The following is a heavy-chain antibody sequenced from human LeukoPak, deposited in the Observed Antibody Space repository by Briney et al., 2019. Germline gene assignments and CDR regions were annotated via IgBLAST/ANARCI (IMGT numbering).Heavy chain of an antibody. Sequence: PWETLALICAVYGGHFSGFYWRWIRQPPGKGLEWIGEINHSGSTNYNPSLKSRVTISVDTSKNQFSLKLSSVTAADTAVYYCARERGYSYWSYFDYWGQGTLVTVSS. CDR3: ARERGYSYWSYFDY. V-gene: IGHV4-34*01. D-gene: IGHD5-18*01. CDR2: INHSGST. J-gene: IGHJ4*02. CDR1: GGHFSGFY.